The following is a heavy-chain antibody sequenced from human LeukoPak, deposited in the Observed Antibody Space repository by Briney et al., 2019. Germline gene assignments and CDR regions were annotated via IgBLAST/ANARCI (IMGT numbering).Heavy chain of an antibody. Sequence: SETLSLTCAVYGGSFSGYYWSWIRQPPGKGLEWIGEINHSGSTNYNPSLKSRVTISVDTSKNQFSLKLTSVTAADTAVYYCASSPPYYYDSSGYFEYFQHWGQGTLVTVSS. D-gene: IGHD3-22*01. CDR2: INHSGST. J-gene: IGHJ1*01. CDR3: ASSPPYYYDSSGYFEYFQH. V-gene: IGHV4-34*01. CDR1: GGSFSGYY.